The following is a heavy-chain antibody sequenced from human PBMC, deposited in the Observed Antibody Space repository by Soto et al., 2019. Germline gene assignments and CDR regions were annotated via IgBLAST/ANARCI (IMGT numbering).Heavy chain of an antibody. CDR3: ARDRGSSSWYKGRDYYGMDV. V-gene: IGHV3-11*06. Sequence: LRLSCAASGFTFSDYYMSWIRQAPGKGLEWVSYISSSSSYTNYADSVKGRFTISRDNAKNSLYLQMNSLRAEDTAVYYCARDRGSSSWYKGRDYYGMDVWGQGTTVTVSS. CDR2: ISSSSSYT. CDR1: GFTFSDYY. D-gene: IGHD6-13*01. J-gene: IGHJ6*02.